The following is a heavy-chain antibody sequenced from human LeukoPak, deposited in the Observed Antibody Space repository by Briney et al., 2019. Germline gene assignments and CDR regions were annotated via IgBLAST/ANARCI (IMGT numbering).Heavy chain of an antibody. V-gene: IGHV3-64*01. J-gene: IGHJ4*02. CDR1: GFTFSSYA. D-gene: IGHD1-26*01. CDR3: ARVRLSGSYFFDY. CDR2: ISSNGGST. Sequence: PGGSLRLSCAASGFTFSSYAMHWVRQAPGKGLEYVSAISSNGGSTYYANSVKGRFTISRDNSKNTLYLQMGSLRAEDMAVCYCARVRLSGSYFFDYWGQGTLVTVSS.